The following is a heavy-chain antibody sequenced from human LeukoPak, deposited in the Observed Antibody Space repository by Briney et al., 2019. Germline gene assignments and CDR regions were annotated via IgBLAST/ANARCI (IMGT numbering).Heavy chain of an antibody. CDR2: IYPGDSET. CDR3: ARIVATTQTSSYYYVMDV. CDR1: GYTFTSYW. V-gene: IGHV5-51*01. Sequence: GESLKISCKGSGYTFTSYWIAWVRPMPGKGLEWMGIIYPGDSETRYSPSFQGQVTISADKFIRTAYLQWSSLKASDTAMYYCARIVATTQTSSYYYVMDVWGQGTTVTVSS. D-gene: IGHD5-12*01. J-gene: IGHJ6*02.